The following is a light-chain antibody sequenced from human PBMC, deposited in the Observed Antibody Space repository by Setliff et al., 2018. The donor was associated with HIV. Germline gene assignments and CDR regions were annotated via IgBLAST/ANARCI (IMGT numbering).Light chain of an antibody. CDR3: SSYTSSSTYV. Sequence: QSVLTQPASVSGSPGQSITISCTGTSSDVGGYNYVSWYQQHPGKAPKLMIYDVSKRPSGVSNRFSGSKSGNTASLTIPGLQAEDEADYYCSSYTSSSTYVFGTGTKVTVL. CDR1: SSDVGGYNY. CDR2: DVS. V-gene: IGLV2-14*01. J-gene: IGLJ1*01.